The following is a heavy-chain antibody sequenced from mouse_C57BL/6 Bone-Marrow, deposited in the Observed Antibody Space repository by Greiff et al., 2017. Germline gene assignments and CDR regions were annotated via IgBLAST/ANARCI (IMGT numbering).Heavy chain of an antibody. Sequence: VQLQQPGAELVKPGASVKLSCKASGYTFTSYWMHWVKQRPGQGLEWIGMIHPHSGSTNYNEKFKSKATLTVDKSSSTAYMQLSSLTSEDSAVYYCARGYYGSLYFDYWGQGTTLTVSS. J-gene: IGHJ2*01. CDR1: GYTFTSYW. CDR2: IHPHSGST. D-gene: IGHD1-1*01. CDR3: ARGYYGSLYFDY. V-gene: IGHV1-64*01.